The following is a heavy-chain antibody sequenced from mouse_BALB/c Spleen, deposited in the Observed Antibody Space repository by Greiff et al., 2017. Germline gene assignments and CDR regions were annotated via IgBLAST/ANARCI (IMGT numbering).Heavy chain of an antibody. J-gene: IGHJ2*01. V-gene: IGHV3-6*02. CDR2: ISYDGSN. CDR3: AREITTVVARNYFDY. D-gene: IGHD1-1*01. CDR1: GYSITSGYY. Sequence: DVQLQESGPGLVKPSQSLSLTCSVTGYSITSGYYWNWIRQFPGNKLEWMGYISYDGSNNYNPSLKNRISITRDTSKNQFFLKLNSVTTEDTATYYCAREITTVVARNYFDYWGQGTTLTVSS.